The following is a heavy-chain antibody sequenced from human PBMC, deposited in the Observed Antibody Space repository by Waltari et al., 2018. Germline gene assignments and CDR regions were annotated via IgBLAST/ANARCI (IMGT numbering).Heavy chain of an antibody. CDR2: IYHSGST. J-gene: IGHJ4*02. D-gene: IGHD3-22*01. Sequence: QVQLQESGPGLVKPSETLSLTCAVSGYSISSGYYWGWIRQPPGKGLEWIGCIYHSGSTYYNPSLKSRVTISVDTSKNQFSLKLSSVTAADTAVYYGARVTYYYDSSGYYPFDYWGQGTLVTVSS. CDR3: ARVTYYYDSSGYYPFDY. V-gene: IGHV4-38-2*01. CDR1: GYSISSGYY.